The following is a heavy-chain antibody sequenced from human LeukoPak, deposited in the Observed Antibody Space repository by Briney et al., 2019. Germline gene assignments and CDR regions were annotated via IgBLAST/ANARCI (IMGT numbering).Heavy chain of an antibody. Sequence: ASVKVSCKASGYPFTSYYKHWVRQAPGQGLAWMGRINTNDGSTNYAQKFQGRVTMTRDMSTSTVYMELSSLRSEDTAVYYCAREGYGSGTYLDYWGQGTLVTVSS. J-gene: IGHJ4*02. CDR3: AREGYGSGTYLDY. CDR1: GYPFTSYY. V-gene: IGHV1-46*01. D-gene: IGHD3-10*01. CDR2: INTNDGST.